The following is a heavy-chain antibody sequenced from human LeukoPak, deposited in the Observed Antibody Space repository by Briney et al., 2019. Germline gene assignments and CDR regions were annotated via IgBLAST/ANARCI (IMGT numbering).Heavy chain of an antibody. D-gene: IGHD6-13*01. V-gene: IGHV3-30*02. CDR2: IRYDGSNK. CDR1: GFTFSSYG. J-gene: IGHJ4*02. Sequence: GGSLRLSCAASGFTFSSYGMHWVRQAPGKGLEWVAFIRYDGSNKYYADSVKGRFTISRDNSKNTLYLQMNSLGAEDTAVYYCAKDISIAAAGTLDYWGQGTLVTVSS. CDR3: AKDISIAAAGTLDY.